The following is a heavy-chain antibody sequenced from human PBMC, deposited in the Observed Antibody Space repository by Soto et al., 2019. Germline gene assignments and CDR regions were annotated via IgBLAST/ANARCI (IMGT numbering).Heavy chain of an antibody. CDR1: GFTFSTSW. J-gene: IGHJ4*02. Sequence: EVQLVESGGGLVQPGGSLRPSCAASGFTFSTSWMNWVRQAPGKGLEWVAGIKEDGSEKYYVDSVKGRFTISKDNAENSLELHMNRLRVEDTAVYYCVRDRGYNAFDYWGLGTLVTVSS. CDR2: IKEDGSEK. D-gene: IGHD5-18*01. CDR3: VRDRGYNAFDY. V-gene: IGHV3-7*01.